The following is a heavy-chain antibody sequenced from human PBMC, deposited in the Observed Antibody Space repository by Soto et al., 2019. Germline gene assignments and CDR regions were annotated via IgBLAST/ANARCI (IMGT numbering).Heavy chain of an antibody. CDR3: ARDLSSNYYYYGMDV. V-gene: IGHV1-18*01. D-gene: IGHD3-10*02. J-gene: IGHJ6*02. CDR2: ISAYNGNT. Sequence: ASVKVSFKASGYTFTSYGISWVRQAPGQGLEWMGWISAYNGNTNYAQKLQGRVTMTTDTSTSTAYMELRSLRSDDTAVYYCARDLSSNYYYYGMDVWGQGTTVTSP. CDR1: GYTFTSYG.